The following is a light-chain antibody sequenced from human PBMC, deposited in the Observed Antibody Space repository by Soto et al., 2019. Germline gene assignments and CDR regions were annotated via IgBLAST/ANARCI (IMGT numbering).Light chain of an antibody. J-gene: IGKJ1*01. V-gene: IGKV1-5*01. CDR3: QQYVGLPPT. CDR1: QSISSW. CDR2: DAS. Sequence: DIQMTQSPSTLSASVGDRVTITCRASQSISSWLAWYQQKPGKAPKLLIYDASSLESGVPSRFSGSGSGTEFTLTISSLQPDDFAVYYCQQYVGLPPTFGQGTKVEIK.